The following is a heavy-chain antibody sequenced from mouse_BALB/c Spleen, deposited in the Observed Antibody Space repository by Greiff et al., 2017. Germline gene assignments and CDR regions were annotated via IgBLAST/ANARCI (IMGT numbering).Heavy chain of an antibody. Sequence: QVQLQQSGAELVRPGVSVKISCKGSGYTFTDYAMHWVKQSHAKSLEWIGVISTYYGDASYNQKFKGKATMTVDKSSSTAYMELARLTSEDSAIYYCARVGYDVVAMDYWGQGTSVTVSS. J-gene: IGHJ4*01. CDR3: ARVGYDVVAMDY. CDR1: GYTFTDYA. CDR2: ISTYYGDA. D-gene: IGHD2-2*01. V-gene: IGHV1S137*01.